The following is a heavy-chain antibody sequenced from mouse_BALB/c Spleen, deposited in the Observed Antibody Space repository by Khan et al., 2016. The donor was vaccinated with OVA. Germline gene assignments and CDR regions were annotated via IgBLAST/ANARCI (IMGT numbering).Heavy chain of an antibody. CDR2: IYPGDGNT. J-gene: IGHJ3*01. V-gene: IGHV1-80*01. CDR3: ARSGYDYFAY. Sequence: QVQLKQSGAELVRPGSSVKISCKASGYAFSNYLMNWVKQGPGQGLEWIGQIYPGDGNTNYNGKFKDKATLTADNSSTTAYMQLSSLTSEDFAVYFCARSGYDYFAYWGQGTLVNVSA. CDR1: GYAFSNYL. D-gene: IGHD2-14*01.